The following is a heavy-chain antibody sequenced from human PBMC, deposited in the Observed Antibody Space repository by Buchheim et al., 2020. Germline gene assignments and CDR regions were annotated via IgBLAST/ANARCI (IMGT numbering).Heavy chain of an antibody. Sequence: QVQLQESGPTLVKPSQTLSLTCTVSGDSITSGSYYWIWMRQPAGEGLEWIGRISTSGSSRYNPSLESRLTVSIDTIKNEFSLRLSSVTAPDTAVYYCARDWVFGRFDPWGQGAL. CDR3: ARDWVFGRFDP. CDR1: GDSITSGSYY. D-gene: IGHD3-10*01. CDR2: ISTSGSS. J-gene: IGHJ5*02. V-gene: IGHV4-61*02.